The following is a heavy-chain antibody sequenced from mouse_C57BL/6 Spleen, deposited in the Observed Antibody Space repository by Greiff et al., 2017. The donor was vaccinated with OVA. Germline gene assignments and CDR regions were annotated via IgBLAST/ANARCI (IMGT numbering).Heavy chain of an antibody. V-gene: IGHV1-50*01. CDR3: ARVGTYDNDGFVPY. D-gene: IGHD2-4*01. CDR1: GYTFTSYW. Sequence: VQLQQPGAELVKPGASVKLSCKASGYTFTSYWMQWVKQRPGQGLEWIGEIDPSDSYTNYNQKFKGKATLTVDTSSSTAYMQLSSLTSEDSAVYYCARVGTYDNDGFVPYWGQGTTLTVSS. CDR2: IDPSDSYT. J-gene: IGHJ2*01.